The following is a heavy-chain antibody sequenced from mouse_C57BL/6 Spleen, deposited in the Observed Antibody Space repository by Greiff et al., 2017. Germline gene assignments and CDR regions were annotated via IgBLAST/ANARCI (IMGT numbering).Heavy chain of an antibody. CDR3: ARYFCYGSSYDYFDC. Sequence: EVKVVESGGGLVQPGGSLSLSCAASGFTFTDYYMSWVRQPPGKALEWLGFIRNKANGYTTEYSASVKGRFTISRDNSQSILYLQMNALRAEDSATYYCARYFCYGSSYDYFDCWGKGTTLTVSS. CDR2: IRNKANGYTT. V-gene: IGHV7-3*01. J-gene: IGHJ2*01. D-gene: IGHD1-1*01. CDR1: GFTFTDYY.